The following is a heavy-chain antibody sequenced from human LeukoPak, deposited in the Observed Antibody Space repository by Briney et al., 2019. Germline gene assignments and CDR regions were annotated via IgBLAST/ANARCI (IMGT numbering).Heavy chain of an antibody. D-gene: IGHD3-10*01. CDR1: GFTVSSNY. V-gene: IGHV3-53*01. CDR3: ARDRIYGSGSFFDY. Sequence: GGSLRLSCAASGFTVSSNYMSWVRQAPGKGLEWVSVIYSGGSTYYADSVKGRFTISRDNSKNTLYLQMNSLRAEDTAVYYCARDRIYGSGSFFDYWGQGTLVTVPS. CDR2: IYSGGST. J-gene: IGHJ4*02.